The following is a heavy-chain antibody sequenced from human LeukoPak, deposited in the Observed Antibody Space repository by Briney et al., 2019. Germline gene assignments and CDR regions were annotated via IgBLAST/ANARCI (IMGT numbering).Heavy chain of an antibody. V-gene: IGHV1-8*03. D-gene: IGHD6-6*01. CDR1: GYTFTSYD. CDR2: MNPNSGNT. CDR3: ASGSSRPGGDAFDI. J-gene: IGHJ3*02. Sequence: ASVKVSCKASGYTFTSYDINWVRQATGQGLEWMGWMNPNSGNTGYAQKFQGRVTITRNTSISTAYMELRSLRSDDTAVYYCASGSSRPGGDAFDIWGQGTMVTVSS.